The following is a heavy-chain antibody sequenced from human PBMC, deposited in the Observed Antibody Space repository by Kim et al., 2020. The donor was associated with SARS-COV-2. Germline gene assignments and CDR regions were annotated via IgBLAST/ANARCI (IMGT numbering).Heavy chain of an antibody. CDR3: AREGSNWRFDY. Sequence: DYAVSVKSRITINPDTSNNQFSLHLNSVTPEDTAVYYCAREGSNWRFDYWGQGTLVTVSS. D-gene: IGHD6-13*01. J-gene: IGHJ4*02. V-gene: IGHV6-1*01.